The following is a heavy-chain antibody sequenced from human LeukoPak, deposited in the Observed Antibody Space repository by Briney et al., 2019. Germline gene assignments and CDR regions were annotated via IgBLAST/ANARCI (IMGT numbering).Heavy chain of an antibody. D-gene: IGHD2-21*02. V-gene: IGHV4-61*02. Sequence: SETLSLTCSISGLPVSGTALFWSWVPQPAGKGVEWYGRFYAPGNANYNPSLESRVSISMDTYKNEFSLRLSSVTAADTAVYFCTRGLVTDHCQMDVWGEGTAVTVSS. CDR3: TRGLVTDHCQMDV. CDR1: GLPVSGTALF. CDR2: FYAPGNA. J-gene: IGHJ6*04.